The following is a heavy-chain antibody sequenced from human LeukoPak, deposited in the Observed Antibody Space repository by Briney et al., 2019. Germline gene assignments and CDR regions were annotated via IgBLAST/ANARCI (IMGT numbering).Heavy chain of an antibody. V-gene: IGHV3-23*01. CDR3: AKGAWCISTSCLINYFDY. J-gene: IGHJ4*02. CDR1: GFTFSSYA. Sequence: GGSLRLSCAASGFTFSSYAMSWVRQAPGKGLEWVSGISAGGGSTYYADSVKGRFTISRDNSKNTLYLQMNSLRAEDTAVYSCAKGAWCISTSCLINYFDYWGQGTLVTVSS. CDR2: ISAGGGST. D-gene: IGHD2-2*01.